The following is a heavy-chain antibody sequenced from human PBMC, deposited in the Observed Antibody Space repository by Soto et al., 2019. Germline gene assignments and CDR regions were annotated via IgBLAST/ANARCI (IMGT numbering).Heavy chain of an antibody. Sequence: HPGESLRLSCAASGFTFDDYTLHWVRQAPGKGLEWVSLISWDGNSTYYADSVKGRFTISRDNSKNSLYLQMNSLRSEDTALYYCAKERAVVAPETINYFGMDVWGQGTTVTVSS. J-gene: IGHJ6*02. CDR3: AKERAVVAPETINYFGMDV. V-gene: IGHV3-43*01. CDR2: ISWDGNST. D-gene: IGHD2-2*01. CDR1: GFTFDDYT.